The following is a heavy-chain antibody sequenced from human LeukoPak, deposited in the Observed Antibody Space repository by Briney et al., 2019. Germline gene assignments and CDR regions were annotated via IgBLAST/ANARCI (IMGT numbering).Heavy chain of an antibody. J-gene: IGHJ4*02. D-gene: IGHD3-3*01. CDR1: GGSISSSSYY. CDR3: ASRITIFGVVMI. V-gene: IGHV4-39*01. CDR2: IYYSGST. Sequence: PSETLSLTCTVSGGSISSSSYYWGWIRQPPGKGLEWIGSIYYSGSTYYNPSLKSRVTISVDTSKNQFSLKLSSVTAADTAVYYCASRITIFGVVMIWGQGTLVTVSS.